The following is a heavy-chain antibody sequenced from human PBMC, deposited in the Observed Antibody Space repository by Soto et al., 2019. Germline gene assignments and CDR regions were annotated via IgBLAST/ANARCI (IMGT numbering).Heavy chain of an antibody. D-gene: IGHD5-18*01. V-gene: IGHV4-34*01. CDR2: INHSGST. CDR1: GGSFSGYY. Sequence: PSETLSLTCAVYGGSFSGYYWSWIRQPPGKGLEWIGEINHSGSTNYNPSLKSRVTISVDTSKNQFSLKLSSVTAADTAVYYCARRAAYSYGPRDYWGQGTLVTVSS. CDR3: ARRAAYSYGPRDY. J-gene: IGHJ4*02.